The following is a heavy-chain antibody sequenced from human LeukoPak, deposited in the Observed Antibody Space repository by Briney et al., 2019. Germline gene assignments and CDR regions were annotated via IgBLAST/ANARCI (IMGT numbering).Heavy chain of an antibody. CDR1: GGSFSGYY. D-gene: IGHD3-10*01. CDR2: INHSGST. V-gene: IGHV4-34*01. CDR3: ASLWFGELPKT. Sequence: SETLSLTCAVYGGSFSGYYWSWIRQPPGKGLEWIGEINHSGSTNYNPSLKSRVTISVDTSKNQFSLKLSSVTAADTAVYYCASLWFGELPKTWGQGTLVTVSS. J-gene: IGHJ5*02.